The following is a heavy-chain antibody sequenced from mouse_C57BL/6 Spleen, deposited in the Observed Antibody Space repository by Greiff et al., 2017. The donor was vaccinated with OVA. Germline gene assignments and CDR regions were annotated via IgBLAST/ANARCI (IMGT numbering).Heavy chain of an antibody. J-gene: IGHJ1*03. CDR2: INPSSGYT. D-gene: IGHD1-1*01. CDR3: ARDGSRSWYFDV. CDR1: GYTFTSYT. Sequence: VQLQQSGAELARPGASVKMSCKASGYTFTSYTMHWVKQRPGQGLEWIGYINPSSGYTKYNQKFKDKATLTADKSSSTAYMQLSSLTSEDSAVYYCARDGSRSWYFDVWGTGTTVTVSS. V-gene: IGHV1-4*01.